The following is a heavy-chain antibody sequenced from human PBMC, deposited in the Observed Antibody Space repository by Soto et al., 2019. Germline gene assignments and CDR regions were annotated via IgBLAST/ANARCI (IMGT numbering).Heavy chain of an antibody. CDR1: GFTFSSYA. J-gene: IGHJ6*02. CDR3: AKTSSSPYYYYGMDV. D-gene: IGHD6-6*01. Sequence: GGSLRLSCAASGFTFSSYAMSWVRQAPGKGLEWVSAISGSGGSTYYADSVKGRFTISRDNSKNTLYLQMNSLRAEDTAVYYCAKTSSSPYYYYGMDVWGQGTTVTVSS. V-gene: IGHV3-23*01. CDR2: ISGSGGST.